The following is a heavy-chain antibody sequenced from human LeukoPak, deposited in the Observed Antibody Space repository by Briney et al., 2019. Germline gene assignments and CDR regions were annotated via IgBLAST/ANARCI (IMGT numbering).Heavy chain of an antibody. CDR2: IYYNGNT. V-gene: IGHV4-59*02. CDR1: DGSVNSYY. CDR3: ARGRSNYYGMDV. D-gene: IGHD1-26*01. Sequence: SETLSLTCSVSDGSVNSYYWNWIRRPPGKGLEWIGYIYYNGNTNYSPSLKSRVTMSVDTSKNLFSLKVSSVTAADTAVYYCARGRSNYYGMDVWGQGTTVTVSS. J-gene: IGHJ6*02.